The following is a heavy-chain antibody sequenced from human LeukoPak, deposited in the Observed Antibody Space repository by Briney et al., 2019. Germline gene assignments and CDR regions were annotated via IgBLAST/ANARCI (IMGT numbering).Heavy chain of an antibody. V-gene: IGHV3-30*14. Sequence: GGSLRLSCEASGFAFSSSAMHWVRQAPGKGLEWVSLISYDGITEDYSDSVKGRFTISRDNSKNTLYLQMNSLRAEDTAVYYCARDWMSHDYGDYVNEDWGQGTLVTVSS. D-gene: IGHD4-17*01. CDR1: GFAFSSSA. J-gene: IGHJ4*02. CDR3: ARDWMSHDYGDYVNED. CDR2: ISYDGITE.